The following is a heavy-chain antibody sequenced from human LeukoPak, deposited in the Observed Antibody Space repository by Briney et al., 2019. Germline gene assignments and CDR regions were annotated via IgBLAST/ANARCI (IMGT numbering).Heavy chain of an antibody. Sequence: SVTVSCKASVYTLTRYYMHWLRQAPAQGLEWMGWINPNSGGTNYAKKFQGRVTMTRDTSISTAYMELSRLRSDDTAVYYCARGDSSSSLVDYWGQGTLVTVSS. CDR3: ARGDSSSSLVDY. D-gene: IGHD6-6*01. CDR1: VYTLTRYY. CDR2: INPNSGGT. V-gene: IGHV1-2*02. J-gene: IGHJ4*02.